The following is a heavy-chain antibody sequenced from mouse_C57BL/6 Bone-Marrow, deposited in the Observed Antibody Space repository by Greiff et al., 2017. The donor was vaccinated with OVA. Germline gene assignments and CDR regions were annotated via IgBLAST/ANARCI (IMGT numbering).Heavy chain of an antibody. CDR1: GYTFTSYW. CDR3: ARFGYYGSSYDY. CDR2: LYPGSGST. V-gene: IGHV1-55*01. Sequence: QVQLQQSGAELVKPGASVKMSCKASGYTFTSYWITWVKQRPGQGLEWIGDLYPGSGSTNYNEKFKSKATLTVDTSSSTAYMQLSSLTSEDSAVYYCARFGYYGSSYDYWGQGTTLTVSS. J-gene: IGHJ2*01. D-gene: IGHD1-1*01.